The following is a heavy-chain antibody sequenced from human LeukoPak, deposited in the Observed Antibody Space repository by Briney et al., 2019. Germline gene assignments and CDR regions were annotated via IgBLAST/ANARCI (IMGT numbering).Heavy chain of an antibody. V-gene: IGHV3-21*01. CDR1: GFTFSSYS. Sequence: GGSLRLSCAASGFTFSSYSINWLRQAPGKGLVGVSSISSSNYIYYADSVKGRFTISRDNAKNSLYLQMHRLRAEDTAVYYCVRDLLYYYDSSPRAFDIWGQGTMVTVSS. J-gene: IGHJ3*02. CDR3: VRDLLYYYDSSPRAFDI. D-gene: IGHD3-22*01. CDR2: ISSSNYI.